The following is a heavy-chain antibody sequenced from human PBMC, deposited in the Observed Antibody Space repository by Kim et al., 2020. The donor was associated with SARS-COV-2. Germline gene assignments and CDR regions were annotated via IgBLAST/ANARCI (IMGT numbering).Heavy chain of an antibody. CDR2: INHSGST. V-gene: IGHV4-34*01. Sequence: SETLSLTCAVYGGSFSGYYWSWIRQPPGKGLEWIGEINHSGSTNYNPSLKSRVTISVDTYKNQFSLKLSSVTAADTAVYYCARGTRQWLVRGPYYYYMDVWGKGTTVTGSS. D-gene: IGHD6-19*01. CDR3: ARGTRQWLVRGPYYYYMDV. CDR1: GGSFSGYY. J-gene: IGHJ6*03.